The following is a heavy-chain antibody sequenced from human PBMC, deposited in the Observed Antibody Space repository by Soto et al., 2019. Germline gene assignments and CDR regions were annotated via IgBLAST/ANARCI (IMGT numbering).Heavy chain of an antibody. CDR3: ARELRDHDAFDI. CDR2: ISYDGSNK. CDR1: GFTFSSYA. V-gene: IGHV3-30-3*01. Sequence: TGGSLRLSCAASGFTFSSYAMHWVRQAPGKGLEWVAVISYDGSNKYYADSVKGRFTISRDNSKNTLYLQMNSLRAEDTAVYYCARELRDHDAFDIWGQGTMVTVSS. J-gene: IGHJ3*02.